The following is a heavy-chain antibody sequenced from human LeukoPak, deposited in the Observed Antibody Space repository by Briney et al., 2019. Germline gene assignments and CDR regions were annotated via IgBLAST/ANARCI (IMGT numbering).Heavy chain of an antibody. CDR1: GGSISSYY. J-gene: IGHJ5*02. CDR3: ARFIAVAGTFRNWFDP. Sequence: PSETLSLTCTVSGGSISSYYWSWLRQPAGKGLEWIGRIYTSGSTNYNPSLKSRVTMSVDTSKNQFSLKLSSVTAADTAVYYCARFIAVAGTFRNWFDPWGQGTLVTVSS. V-gene: IGHV4-4*07. CDR2: IYTSGST. D-gene: IGHD6-19*01.